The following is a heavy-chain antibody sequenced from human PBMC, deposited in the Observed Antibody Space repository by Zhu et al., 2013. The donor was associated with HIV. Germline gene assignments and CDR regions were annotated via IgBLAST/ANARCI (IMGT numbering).Heavy chain of an antibody. J-gene: IGHJ5*02. D-gene: IGHD1-26*01. CDR3: AAAVIVGNWFDP. Sequence: QVQLVQSGAEVKEPGASVKVSCTTSGYIFSTHGITWVRQAPGQGLEWMGWSSAYNGDTIYAQKFQDRVTITRDMSTSTAYMELSSLRSEDTAVYYCAAAVIVGNWFDPVGPGNPGHRLL. CDR1: GYIFSTHG. V-gene: IGHV1-18*01. CDR2: SSAYNGDT.